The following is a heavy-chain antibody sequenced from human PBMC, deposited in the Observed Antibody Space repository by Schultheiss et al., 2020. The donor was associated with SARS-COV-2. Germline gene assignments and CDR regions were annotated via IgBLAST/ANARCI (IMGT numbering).Heavy chain of an antibody. D-gene: IGHD3-16*01. V-gene: IGHV3-21*01. CDR3: ARSPLFNVWRPPSGYFDY. Sequence: GGSLRLSCAASGFTVSSNYMSWVRQAPGKGLEWVSSISSSSSYIYYADSVKGRFTISRDNAKNSLYLQMNNLRAEDTAVYYCARSPLFNVWRPPSGYFDYWGQGTLVTVSS. CDR2: ISSSSSYI. J-gene: IGHJ4*02. CDR1: GFTVSSNY.